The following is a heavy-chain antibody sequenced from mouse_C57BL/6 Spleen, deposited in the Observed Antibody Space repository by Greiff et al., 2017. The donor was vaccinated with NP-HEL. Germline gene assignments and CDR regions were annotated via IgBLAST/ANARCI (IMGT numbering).Heavy chain of an antibody. D-gene: IGHD1-1*01. CDR3: VRDRYYGSSPYAMDY. J-gene: IGHJ4*01. Sequence: EVQGVESGGGLVQPKGSLKLSCAASGFTFNTYAMHWVRQAPGKGLEWVARIRSKSSNYATYYADSVKDRFTISRDDSQSMLYLQMNNLKTEDTAMYYCVRDRYYGSSPYAMDYWGQGTSVTVSS. V-gene: IGHV10-3*01. CDR2: IRSKSSNYAT. CDR1: GFTFNTYA.